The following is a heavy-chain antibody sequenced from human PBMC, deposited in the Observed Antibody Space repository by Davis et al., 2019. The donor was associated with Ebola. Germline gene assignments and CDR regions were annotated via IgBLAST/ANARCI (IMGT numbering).Heavy chain of an antibody. D-gene: IGHD4/OR15-4a*01. CDR1: GFTFSSYT. J-gene: IGHJ2*01. Sequence: GESLKISCSASGFTFSSYTMHWVRQAPGKGLEFVSPISGNGGSTYYADSVNGRFTISRGNAKTSLYLQMSSLREEDTAVYYCATVRGVCSGAGCCPYWDFDLWGRGTLVTVSS. CDR3: ATVRGVCSGAGCCPYWDFDL. V-gene: IGHV3-64*04. CDR2: ISGNGGST.